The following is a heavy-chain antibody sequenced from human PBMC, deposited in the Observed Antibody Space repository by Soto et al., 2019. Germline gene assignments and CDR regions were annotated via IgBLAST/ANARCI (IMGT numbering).Heavy chain of an antibody. Sequence: SVKVSCKASGGTFSSYAISWVRQAPGQGLEWMGGIIPIFGTANYAQKFQGRVTITADESTSTAYMELSSLRSEDTAVYYCARVRHTTMAGTIYYYYGMDVWGQGTTVTSP. CDR3: ARVRHTTMAGTIYYYYGMDV. D-gene: IGHD5-12*01. CDR2: IIPIFGTA. J-gene: IGHJ6*02. V-gene: IGHV1-69*13. CDR1: GGTFSSYA.